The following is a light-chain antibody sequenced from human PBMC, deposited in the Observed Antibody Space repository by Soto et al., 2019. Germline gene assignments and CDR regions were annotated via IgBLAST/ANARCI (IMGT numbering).Light chain of an antibody. CDR1: TSDIGDYHY. CDR3: CSYAGSNTWI. J-gene: IGLJ2*01. CDR2: DVS. Sequence: QSVLAQPRSVSGSPGQSVTISCSGTTSDIGDYHYVSWYQLYPGKPPKLIIYDVSKRPSGVPDRFSGSKSANTASLTISGLQAEDEADYSCCSYAGSNTWIFGGGTKLTVL. V-gene: IGLV2-11*01.